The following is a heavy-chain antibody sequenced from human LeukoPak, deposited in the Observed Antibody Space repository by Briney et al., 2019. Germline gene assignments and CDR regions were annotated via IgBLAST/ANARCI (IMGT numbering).Heavy chain of an antibody. CDR3: ARDLSWIPAPYGMDV. D-gene: IGHD5-12*01. CDR1: GFTVSTNY. V-gene: IGHV3-66*01. CDR2: IYSGGAT. Sequence: HPGGSLRLSCAASGFTVSTNYMTWVRQAPGKGLEWVSVIYSGGATNYADSVKGRFTISRDKSKDSLYLQMNSLRAEDTAVYYCARDLSWIPAPYGMDVWGQGTTVTVSS. J-gene: IGHJ6*02.